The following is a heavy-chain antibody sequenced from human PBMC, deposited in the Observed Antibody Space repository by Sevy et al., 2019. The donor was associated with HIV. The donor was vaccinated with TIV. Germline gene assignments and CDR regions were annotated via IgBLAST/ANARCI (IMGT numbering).Heavy chain of an antibody. Sequence: GGSLRLSCAASGFAFYEYSMSWIRQAPDKGLEWVATLSFGCGKINYADSVKGRFTISRDNSKNSFYLQMDNLRVEDTALYYCAREGCSRPHDYWGQGTRVTVSS. J-gene: IGHJ4*02. D-gene: IGHD2-8*01. CDR2: LSFGCGKI. V-gene: IGHV3-23*01. CDR3: AREGCSRPHDY. CDR1: GFAFYEYS.